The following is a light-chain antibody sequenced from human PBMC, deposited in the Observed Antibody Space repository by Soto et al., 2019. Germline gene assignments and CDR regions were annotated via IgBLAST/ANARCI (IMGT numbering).Light chain of an antibody. CDR1: QSISSW. Sequence: DIQMTQSPSTLSASVGDRVTITCLASQSISSWLAWYQQKPGKAPKVLIYKASSLESGVPSRFSGSGSGTEFTLTISSLQPDDFATYYCQQYNTYPYTFGKGTKLEIK. CDR2: KAS. J-gene: IGKJ2*01. CDR3: QQYNTYPYT. V-gene: IGKV1-5*03.